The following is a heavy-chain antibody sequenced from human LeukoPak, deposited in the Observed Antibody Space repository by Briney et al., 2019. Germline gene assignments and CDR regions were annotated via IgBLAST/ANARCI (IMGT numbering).Heavy chain of an antibody. D-gene: IGHD3-10*01. CDR3: ARGGDYGSGSYYNK. CDR1: GYSLNSPYY. V-gene: IGHV4-38-2*02. Sequence: PSETLSLTCTVSGYSLNSPYYWGWIRQPPGKGLEWIGNIYHSGSTNYNPSLKSRVTISVDTSKNQFSLKLSSVTTADTAVYYCARGGDYGSGSYYNKWGQGILVTVSS. J-gene: IGHJ4*02. CDR2: IYHSGST.